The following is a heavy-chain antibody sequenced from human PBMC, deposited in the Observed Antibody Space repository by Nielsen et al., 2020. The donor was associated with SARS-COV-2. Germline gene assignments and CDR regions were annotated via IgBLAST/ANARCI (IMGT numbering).Heavy chain of an antibody. J-gene: IGHJ2*01. V-gene: IGHV4-59*12. D-gene: IGHD6-19*01. CDR2: IYYSGST. CDR3: ARVAGYSSGWFYWYFDL. Sequence: SETLSLTCTVSGGSISSYYWSWIRQPPGKGLEWIGYIYYSGSTNYNPSLKSRVTISVDTSKNQFSLKLSSVTAADTAVYYCARVAGYSSGWFYWYFDLWGRGTLVTVSS. CDR1: GGSISSYY.